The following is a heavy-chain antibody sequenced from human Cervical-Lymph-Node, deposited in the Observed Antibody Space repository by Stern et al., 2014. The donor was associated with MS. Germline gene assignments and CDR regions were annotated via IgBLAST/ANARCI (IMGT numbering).Heavy chain of an antibody. J-gene: IGHJ4*02. Sequence: EVQLGESGPEVKRPGESLKISCQASGYTFTSYGIGGVRQMPGKGQSGIATIFPGGSAIRYSPPVKGQAAISADKSSSTAYLQWNNLKASDTAIYYCARHRYFDYWGQGTLVTVSS. CDR2: IFPGGSAI. CDR1: GYTFTSYG. V-gene: IGHV5-51*01. CDR3: ARHRYFDY.